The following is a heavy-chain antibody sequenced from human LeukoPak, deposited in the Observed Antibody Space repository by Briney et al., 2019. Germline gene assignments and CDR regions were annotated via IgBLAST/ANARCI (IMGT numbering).Heavy chain of an antibody. D-gene: IGHD3-10*01. CDR3: ARGSHYGSGSYWRGFDP. Sequence: SVKVSCKASGGTFSSYAISWVRQAPGQGLEWMGGIIPIFGTANYAQKFQGRVTITTDESTSTAYMELSGLRSEDTAVYYCARGSHYGSGSYWRGFDPWGQGTLVTVSS. V-gene: IGHV1-69*05. CDR2: IIPIFGTA. CDR1: GGTFSSYA. J-gene: IGHJ5*02.